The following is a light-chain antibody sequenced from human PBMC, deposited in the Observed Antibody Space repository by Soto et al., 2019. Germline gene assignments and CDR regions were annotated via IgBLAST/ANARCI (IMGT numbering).Light chain of an antibody. J-gene: IGLJ2*01. CDR1: SSDVGGYNY. Sequence: QSALTQPASVSGSPGQAITLSCTGTSSDVGGYNYVSWYQQHPGKAHKLMIYDVSNRPSGVSNRFSGSKSGNTASLTISGLQAEDEADDYCSSYTSSSTLDVVFGGGTKLTVL. V-gene: IGLV2-14*01. CDR3: SSYTSSSTLDVV. CDR2: DVS.